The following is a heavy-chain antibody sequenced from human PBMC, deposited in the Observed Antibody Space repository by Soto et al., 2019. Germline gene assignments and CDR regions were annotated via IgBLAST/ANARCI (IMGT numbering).Heavy chain of an antibody. CDR2: IMPIFGSA. CDR3: ARQFDSDTSGYYYAY. J-gene: IGHJ4*02. CDR1: GGTFSRNT. V-gene: IGHV1-69*13. D-gene: IGHD3-22*01. Sequence: ASVKVSCKASGGTFSRNTVSWVRQAPGQGLEWMGGIMPIFGSANYAQKFRGRVTITADENTRTVYMEMSSLRSEDTAVYYCARQFDSDTSGYYYAYWGQGTLVTVSS.